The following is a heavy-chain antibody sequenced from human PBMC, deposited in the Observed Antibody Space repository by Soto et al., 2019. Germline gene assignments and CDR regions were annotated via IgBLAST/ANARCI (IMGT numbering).Heavy chain of an antibody. CDR2: IYPGDSNT. CDR3: ARQGYCSSTACYTVDY. D-gene: IGHD2-2*02. J-gene: IGHJ4*02. Sequence: GESLKIAGKGSGYIFTNYWIGWVRQMPGKGLEWMVIIYPGDSNTRYSPSFQGQVNISADKSISTAHLQWSSLKASDTAMYYCARQGYCSSTACYTVDYWGQGTLLTVSS. V-gene: IGHV5-51*01. CDR1: GYIFTNYW.